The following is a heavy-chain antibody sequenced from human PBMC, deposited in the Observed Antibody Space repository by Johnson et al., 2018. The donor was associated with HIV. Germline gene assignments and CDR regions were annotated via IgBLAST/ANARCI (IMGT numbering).Heavy chain of an antibody. CDR1: GFTFSNAW. J-gene: IGHJ3*02. V-gene: IGHV3-30*14. Sequence: QMLLVESGGGLVKPGGSLRLSCAASGFTFSNAWMSWVRQAPRKGLEWVAVISYDGSNKYYADSVKGRFTISRDSSKNTLYLQMGSLRAEDMAVYYCARGGISWFYDAFDIWGQGTMVTVSS. D-gene: IGHD6-13*01. CDR3: ARGGISWFYDAFDI. CDR2: ISYDGSNK.